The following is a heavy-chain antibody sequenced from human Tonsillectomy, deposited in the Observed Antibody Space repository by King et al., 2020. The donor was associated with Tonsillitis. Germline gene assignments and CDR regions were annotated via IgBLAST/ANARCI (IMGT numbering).Heavy chain of an antibody. Sequence: VQLVESGGGVVQPGGSLRLSCEASAFTFNTSDIHWVRQAPGKGLEWVASVSYDGSYKHYADSAKGRFTISRDNFNHTLYLHMNSLRLEDTAVYYCATGPGATLLLYFDFWGQGTLVSVSS. CDR2: VSYDGSYK. CDR1: AFTFNTSD. J-gene: IGHJ4*02. CDR3: ATGPGATLLLYFDF. D-gene: IGHD2/OR15-2a*01. V-gene: IGHV3-30*03.